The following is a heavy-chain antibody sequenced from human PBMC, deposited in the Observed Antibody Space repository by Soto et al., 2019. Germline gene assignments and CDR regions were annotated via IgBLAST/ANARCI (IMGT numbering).Heavy chain of an antibody. Sequence: QVQLVQSGAEVKKPGSSVKVSCKASGGTFSSYAISWVRQAPGQGLEWMGGIIPIFGTANYAQKFQGRVMITADKSTSTAYMELSSLRSEDTAVYYCARDQALNGGNSEIYYYYRMDVWGQGTTVTVSS. D-gene: IGHD2-21*02. CDR1: GGTFSSYA. CDR3: ARDQALNGGNSEIYYYYRMDV. CDR2: IIPIFGTA. V-gene: IGHV1-69*06. J-gene: IGHJ6*02.